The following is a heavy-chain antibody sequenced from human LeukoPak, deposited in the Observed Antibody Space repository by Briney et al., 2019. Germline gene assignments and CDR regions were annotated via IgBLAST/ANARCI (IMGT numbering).Heavy chain of an antibody. Sequence: SETLSLTCTVSGGSISSGGYYWSWIRQHPGKGLEWIGYIYYSGSTYYNPSLKSRVTISVDTSKNQFSLKLSSVTAADTAVYYRAREWYYYDSSGYYYDDAFDIWGQGTMVTVSS. CDR1: GGSISSGGYY. D-gene: IGHD3-22*01. CDR2: IYYSGST. J-gene: IGHJ3*02. CDR3: AREWYYYDSSGYYYDDAFDI. V-gene: IGHV4-31*03.